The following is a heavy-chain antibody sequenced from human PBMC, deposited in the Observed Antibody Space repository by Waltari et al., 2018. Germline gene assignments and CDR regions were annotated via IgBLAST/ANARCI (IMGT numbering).Heavy chain of an antibody. CDR3: ARQRHWQLVRTSYWYFDL. CDR2: TYYSGST. Sequence: QVQLQESGPGLVKASETLSLSCTVSGGSISTYYWSCLRQPPGKGLEWIGYTYYSGSTNYNPSLKSRVTISVDTSKNQFSLKLSSVTAADTAVYFCARQRHWQLVRTSYWYFDLWGRGTLVTVSS. CDR1: GGSISTYY. J-gene: IGHJ2*01. V-gene: IGHV4-59*08. D-gene: IGHD6-6*01.